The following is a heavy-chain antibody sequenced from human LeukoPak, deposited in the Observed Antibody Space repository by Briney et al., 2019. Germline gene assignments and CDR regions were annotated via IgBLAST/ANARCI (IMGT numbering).Heavy chain of an antibody. V-gene: IGHV4-31*03. CDR2: IYYSGST. J-gene: IGHJ4*02. D-gene: IGHD1-26*01. CDR1: GGSISSGGYY. Sequence: PSETLSLTCTVSGGSISSGGYYWSWIRQHPGKGLEWIGYIYYSGSTYYNPSLKSRVTISVDTSKNQFSLKLSSVTAADTAVYYCARTAALGATPYYFDYWGQGTLVTVSS. CDR3: ARTAALGATPYYFDY.